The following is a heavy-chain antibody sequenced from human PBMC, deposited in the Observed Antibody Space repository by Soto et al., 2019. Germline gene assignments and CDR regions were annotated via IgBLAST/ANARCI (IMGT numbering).Heavy chain of an antibody. D-gene: IGHD2-2*01. CDR3: ARDPPAPDY. CDR1: GYTFTSYG. V-gene: IGHV1-18*01. CDR2: ISAYNGNT. J-gene: IGHJ4*02. Sequence: QVQLLQSGAEAKKPGASVKVSCKASGYTFTSYGISWMRQASGQGLECRGWISAYNGNTNYAQKLQGRVTMTTDTSARTGYRALRSVGSYDTAGDYCARDPPAPDYWGQGALVTVSS.